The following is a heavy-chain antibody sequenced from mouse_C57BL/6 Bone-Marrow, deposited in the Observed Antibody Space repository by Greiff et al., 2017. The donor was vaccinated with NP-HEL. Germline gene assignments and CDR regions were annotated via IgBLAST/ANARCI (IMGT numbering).Heavy chain of an antibody. Sequence: QVQLQQSGAELVRPGASVKLSCKASGYTFTDYSINWVKQRPGQGLEWIARLYPGSGNTYYNEKFKGKATLTAEKSSSTAYMQLSSLTSEDSAVYFCARKMNDYDVYYFDYWGQGTTLTVSS. D-gene: IGHD2-4*01. CDR3: ARKMNDYDVYYFDY. J-gene: IGHJ2*01. CDR1: GYTFTDYS. CDR2: LYPGSGNT. V-gene: IGHV1-76*01.